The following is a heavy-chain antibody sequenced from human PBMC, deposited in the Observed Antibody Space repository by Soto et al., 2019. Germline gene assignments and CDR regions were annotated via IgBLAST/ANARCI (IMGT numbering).Heavy chain of an antibody. V-gene: IGHV4-30-2*01. J-gene: IGHJ5*02. CDR1: GGSISSGGYS. Sequence: SETLSLTCAVSGGSISSGGYSWSWIRQPPGKGLEWIGYIYHSGSTYYNPSLKSRVTISVDRSKNQFSLKLSFVTAADTAVYYCARGRSGYPNWFDPWGQGTLVTVSS. CDR2: IYHSGST. CDR3: ARGRSGYPNWFDP. D-gene: IGHD3-3*01.